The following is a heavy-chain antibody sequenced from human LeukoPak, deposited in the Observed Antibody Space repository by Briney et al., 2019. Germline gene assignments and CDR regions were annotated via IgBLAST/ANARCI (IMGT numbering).Heavy chain of an antibody. CDR2: ISGSGGST. V-gene: IGHV3-23*01. CDR3: AKTLAVAGTEAFDY. Sequence: PGGSLRLSCAASGFTFSSYAVSWVRQAPGKGLEWVSAISGSGGSTYYADSVKGRFTISRDNSKNTLYLQMNSLRAEDTAVYYCAKTLAVAGTEAFDYWGQGALVTVSS. D-gene: IGHD6-19*01. J-gene: IGHJ4*02. CDR1: GFTFSSYA.